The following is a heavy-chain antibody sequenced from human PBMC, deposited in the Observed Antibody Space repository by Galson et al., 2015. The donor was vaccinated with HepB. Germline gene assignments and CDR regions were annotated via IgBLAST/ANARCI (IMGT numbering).Heavy chain of an antibody. J-gene: IGHJ4*02. CDR2: ISSSSSTI. V-gene: IGHV3-48*01. D-gene: IGHD1-26*01. Sequence: SLRLSCAASGFTFSSYSMNWVRQAPGKGLEWVSYISSSSSTIYYADSVKGRFTISRDNAKNSLYLQMNSLRAEDTAVYYCARGPEWWELLPVNYFDYWGQGTLVTVSS. CDR3: ARGPEWWELLPVNYFDY. CDR1: GFTFSSYS.